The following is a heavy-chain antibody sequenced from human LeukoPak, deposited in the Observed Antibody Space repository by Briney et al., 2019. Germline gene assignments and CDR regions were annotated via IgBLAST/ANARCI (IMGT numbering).Heavy chain of an antibody. CDR3: ARGGYSYTWPPSYYYGMDV. Sequence: GGSLGLSCAASGFTFSSYEMNWVRQAPGKGLEWVANIKEDGSEKYYVDSVKGRFTISRDNAKNSLYLQMNSLRADDTAVYYCARGGYSYTWPPSYYYGMDVWGQGTTVTASS. CDR2: IKEDGSEK. CDR1: GFTFSSYE. J-gene: IGHJ6*02. V-gene: IGHV3-7*05. D-gene: IGHD5-18*01.